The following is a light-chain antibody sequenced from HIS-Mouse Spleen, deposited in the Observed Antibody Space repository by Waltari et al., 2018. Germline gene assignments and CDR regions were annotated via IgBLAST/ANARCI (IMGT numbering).Light chain of an antibody. CDR3: QQYYSFPRT. Sequence: IWMTQSPSLLSASTGDRVTISCRISQGISSYLAWYQQKPGKAPELLIYAASTLQSGVPSRFSGSGSGTDFTLTISCLQSEDFATYYCQQYYSFPRTFGQGTKVEIK. J-gene: IGKJ1*01. CDR1: QGISSY. V-gene: IGKV1D-8*02. CDR2: AAS.